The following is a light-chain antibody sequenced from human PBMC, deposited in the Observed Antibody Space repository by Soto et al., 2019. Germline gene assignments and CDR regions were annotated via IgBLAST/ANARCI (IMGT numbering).Light chain of an antibody. Sequence: EIVMTQSPVILSVSPGETATLSCRASQSVSSNLAWYQQKPGQAPRLLIYGASTRATDIPARFSGSGSGTEFTLTISSLQSEDFAVYYCQQYTNFWTFGQGTKVEIK. CDR3: QQYTNFWT. CDR1: QSVSSN. CDR2: GAS. V-gene: IGKV3-15*01. J-gene: IGKJ1*01.